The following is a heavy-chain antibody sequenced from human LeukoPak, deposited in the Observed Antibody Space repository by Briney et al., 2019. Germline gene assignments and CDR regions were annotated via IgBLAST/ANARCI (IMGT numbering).Heavy chain of an antibody. Sequence: SETLSLTCTVSGGSISSSSYYWGWIRQPPGKGLEWIGSIYYSGSTYYNPSLKSRVTISVDTSKNQFSLKLSSVTAADTAVYYCARRLYYYGSGSYYFDYWGQGTLVTVSS. CDR3: ARRLYYYGSGSYYFDY. V-gene: IGHV4-39*01. J-gene: IGHJ4*02. CDR2: IYYSGST. D-gene: IGHD3-10*01. CDR1: GGSISSSSYY.